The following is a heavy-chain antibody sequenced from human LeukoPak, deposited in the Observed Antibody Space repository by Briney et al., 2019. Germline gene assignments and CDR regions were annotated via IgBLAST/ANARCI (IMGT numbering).Heavy chain of an antibody. CDR1: GYTFTSYA. CDR3: ARELEDIVVVPAAELYY. CDR2: INAGNGNT. J-gene: IGHJ4*02. D-gene: IGHD2-2*01. V-gene: IGHV1-3*03. Sequence: ASVKVSCKASGYTFTSYAMHWVRQAPGQRLEWMGWINAGNGNTKYSQEFQGRVTITRDTSASTAYMELSSLRSEDMAVYYCARELEDIVVVPAAELYYWGQGTPVTVSS.